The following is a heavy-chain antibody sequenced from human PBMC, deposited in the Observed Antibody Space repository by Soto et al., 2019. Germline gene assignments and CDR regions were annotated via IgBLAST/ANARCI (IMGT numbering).Heavy chain of an antibody. D-gene: IGHD6-13*01. Sequence: QVQLVQSGAEVKKPGASVKVSCKASGYTFTSYGISWVRQAPGQGLEWMGWISACNGNTNYGQKLQGRVTMTTDTSTSTVYMELRSLRSDDTAVYYCASSSWLNNWFDPWGQGTLVTVSS. CDR3: ASSSWLNNWFDP. CDR1: GYTFTSYG. J-gene: IGHJ5*02. CDR2: ISACNGNT. V-gene: IGHV1-18*01.